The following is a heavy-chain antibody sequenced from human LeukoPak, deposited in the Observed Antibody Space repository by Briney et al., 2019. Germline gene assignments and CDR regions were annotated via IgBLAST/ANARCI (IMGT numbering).Heavy chain of an antibody. CDR2: ISSSSSYI. CDR1: GFTFSSYS. Sequence: PGGSLRLSCAASGFTFSSYSMNWVRQASGKGLEWVSSISSSSSYIYYADSVKGRFTISRDNAKNSLYLQMNSLRAEDTAVYYCARGIAAAGPLDYWGQGTLVTVSS. J-gene: IGHJ4*02. V-gene: IGHV3-21*01. CDR3: ARGIAAAGPLDY. D-gene: IGHD6-13*01.